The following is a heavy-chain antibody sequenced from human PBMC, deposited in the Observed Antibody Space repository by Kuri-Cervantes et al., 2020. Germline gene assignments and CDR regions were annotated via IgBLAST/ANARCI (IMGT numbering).Heavy chain of an antibody. CDR1: GYTFTGYY. Sequence: ASVKVSCKASGYTFTGYYMHWVRQAPGQGLEWMGWINPNSGGTNYAQKFQGRVTMTRDTSISTAYMELSGLRSDDTAVYYCARGSPFWSGYYSAVEFDYWGQGTLVTVSS. CDR2: INPNSGGT. CDR3: ARGSPFWSGYYSAVEFDY. D-gene: IGHD3-3*01. J-gene: IGHJ4*02. V-gene: IGHV1-2*02.